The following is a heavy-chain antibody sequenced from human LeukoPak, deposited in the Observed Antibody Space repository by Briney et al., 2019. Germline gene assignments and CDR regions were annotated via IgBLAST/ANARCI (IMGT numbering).Heavy chain of an antibody. CDR1: GYTFTSYY. D-gene: IGHD3-22*01. CDR2: INPSGGST. Sequence: ASVKVSCKASGYTFTSYYIHWVRQTPGQGLEWMGIINPSGGSTSYAQKFQGRVTMTRDTSTSTVYMELSSLMSEDTAVYYCAREGLHYYDSSGYYPMDYWGQGTLVTVSS. CDR3: AREGLHYYDSSGYYPMDY. J-gene: IGHJ4*02. V-gene: IGHV1-46*01.